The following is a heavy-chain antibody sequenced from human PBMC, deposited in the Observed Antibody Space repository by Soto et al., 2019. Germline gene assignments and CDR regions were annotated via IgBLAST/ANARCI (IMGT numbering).Heavy chain of an antibody. J-gene: IGHJ4*02. Sequence: PGGSLRLSCAASGFTFSDYYMEWVRQAPGKGLEWVGRTRNKVDSYTTEYAASVRGRFTISRDDSKTSLYLQMNSLKTEDTALYYCATGTVGAMDYWGEGTLVTVSS. CDR1: GFTFSDYY. CDR3: ATGTVGAMDY. D-gene: IGHD1-26*01. CDR2: TRNKVDSYTT. V-gene: IGHV3-72*01.